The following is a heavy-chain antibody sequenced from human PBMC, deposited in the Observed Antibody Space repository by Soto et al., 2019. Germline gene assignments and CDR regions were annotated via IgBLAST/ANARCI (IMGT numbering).Heavy chain of an antibody. CDR1: GFTFSSYA. Sequence: PGGSLRLSCAASGFTFSSYAMHWVRQAPGKGLEWVAVISYDGSNKYYAESVKGRFTISRDNSKNTLYLQMNSLRAEDTAVYYCARDLLGPPRYYDFWSGYKRGYYYGMDVWGQGTTVTVSS. V-gene: IGHV3-30-3*01. D-gene: IGHD3-3*01. J-gene: IGHJ6*02. CDR2: ISYDGSNK. CDR3: ARDLLGPPRYYDFWSGYKRGYYYGMDV.